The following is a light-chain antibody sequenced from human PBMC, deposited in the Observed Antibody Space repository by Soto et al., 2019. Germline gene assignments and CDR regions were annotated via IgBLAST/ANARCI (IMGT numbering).Light chain of an antibody. CDR1: RGIGDY. J-gene: IGKJ4*01. V-gene: IGKV1-27*01. CDR3: QKHNDAVVT. Sequence: DIEMTQSPSSLSASVGDRVTITCRASRGIGDYLAWYQQKPGEVPKLLIYAASTLQSGAPSRFSGRGSGTDFTLTISSLQPEDVATYYCQKHNDAVVTFGGGTKVDNK. CDR2: AAS.